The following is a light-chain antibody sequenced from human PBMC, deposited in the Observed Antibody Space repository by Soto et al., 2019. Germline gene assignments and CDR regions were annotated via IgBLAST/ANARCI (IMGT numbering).Light chain of an antibody. J-gene: IGKJ1*01. V-gene: IGKV1-5*03. CDR2: KAS. Sequence: DIQMTQSPSTLSASVGDRVTITCRASQSISSWLAWYQQKPGKAPKLLIYKASSVESGVPSRFSGSGSGTEFTLTISSLQPADFATYYCQQYNSYSWTFGQGTKVEIK. CDR1: QSISSW. CDR3: QQYNSYSWT.